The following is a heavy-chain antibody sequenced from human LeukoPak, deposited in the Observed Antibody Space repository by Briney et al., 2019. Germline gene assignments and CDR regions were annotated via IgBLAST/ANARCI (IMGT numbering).Heavy chain of an antibody. CDR3: ARGGYYDSSGYLSNLDY. D-gene: IGHD3-22*01. V-gene: IGHV4-39*07. Sequence: SETLSLTCTVSGGSISSSYYYWGWIRQPPGKGLEWIGSIYYSGSTYYNPSLESRVTISVDRSKNQFSLKLSSVTAADTAVYYCARGGYYDSSGYLSNLDYWGQGTLVTVSS. CDR2: IYYSGST. J-gene: IGHJ4*02. CDR1: GGSISSSYYY.